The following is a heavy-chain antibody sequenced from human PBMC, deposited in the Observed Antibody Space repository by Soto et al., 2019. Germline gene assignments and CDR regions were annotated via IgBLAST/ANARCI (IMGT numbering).Heavy chain of an antibody. CDR2: IIPAIGKP. J-gene: IGHJ4*02. CDR1: GGIFSNDP. D-gene: IGHD1-7*01. Sequence: VQLVQSGAEMKKPGSSVKVSCKASGGIFSNDPISWVRQAPGQGLEWMGGIIPAIGKPDYAQKYQDRVTIAADESTSTAYMELTNLVSQDTAVYYCATGEWELPHFWGQGTLVTVSS. V-gene: IGHV1-69*01. CDR3: ATGEWELPHF.